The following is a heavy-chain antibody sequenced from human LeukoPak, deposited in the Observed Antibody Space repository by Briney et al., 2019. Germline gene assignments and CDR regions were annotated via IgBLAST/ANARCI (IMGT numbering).Heavy chain of an antibody. CDR3: ARTDYNIRFLEWFMFDP. D-gene: IGHD3-3*01. V-gene: IGHV4-61*01. Sequence: SETLSLTCSVSGYSFRSGYYWGWIRQPPGKGLEWIGYIYYSGSTNYNPSLKSRVTISVDTSKNQFSLKLSSVTAADTAVYYCARTDYNIRFLEWFMFDPWGQGTLVTVSS. CDR1: GYSFRSGYY. J-gene: IGHJ5*02. CDR2: IYYSGST.